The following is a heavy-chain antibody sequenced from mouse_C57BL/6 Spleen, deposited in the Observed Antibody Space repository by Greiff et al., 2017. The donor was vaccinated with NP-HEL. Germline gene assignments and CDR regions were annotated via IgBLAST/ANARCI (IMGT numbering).Heavy chain of an antibody. CDR1: GFTFSSYG. V-gene: IGHV5-6*01. J-gene: IGHJ2*01. CDR2: ISSGGSYT. CDR3: ARHGGTGMYYFDY. Sequence: EVQGVESGGDLVKPGGSLKLSCAASGFTFSSYGMSWVRQTPDKRLEWVATISSGGSYTYYPDSVKGRFTISRDNAKNTLYLQMSSLKSEDTAMYYCARHGGTGMYYFDYWGQGTTLTVSS. D-gene: IGHD4-1*01.